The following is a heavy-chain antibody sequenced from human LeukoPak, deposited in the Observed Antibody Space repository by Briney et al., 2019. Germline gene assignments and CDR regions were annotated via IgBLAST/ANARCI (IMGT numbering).Heavy chain of an antibody. J-gene: IGHJ4*02. CDR3: VRHEGIGDSGNYYFPS. Sequence: SETLSLTCTVSGGSIRGYYCSWVRQTPGKGLEWIGYVYDSGSTNYTPSLKSRVTMSMDTSKNQFSLHLRPITAADTAVYYCVRHEGIGDSGNYYFPSWGQGALVTVSS. CDR1: GGSIRGYY. V-gene: IGHV4-59*08. D-gene: IGHD5-12*01. CDR2: VYDSGST.